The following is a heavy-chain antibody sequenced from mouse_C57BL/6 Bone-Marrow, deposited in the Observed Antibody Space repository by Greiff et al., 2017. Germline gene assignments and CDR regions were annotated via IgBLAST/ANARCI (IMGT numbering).Heavy chain of an antibody. J-gene: IGHJ2*01. D-gene: IGHD1-1*01. V-gene: IGHV1-76*01. CDR1: GYTFTDYY. Sequence: VMLVESGAELVRPGASVKLSCKASGYTFTDYYINWVKQRPGQGLEWIARIYPGSGNTYYNEKFKGKATLTAEKSSSTAYMQRSSLTSEDSAVYFCAYYGSSYDYWGQGTTLTVSS. CDR2: IYPGSGNT. CDR3: AYYGSSYDY.